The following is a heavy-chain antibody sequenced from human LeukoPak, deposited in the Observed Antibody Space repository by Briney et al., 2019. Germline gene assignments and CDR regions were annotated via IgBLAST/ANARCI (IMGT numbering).Heavy chain of an antibody. V-gene: IGHV4-59*11. D-gene: IGHD2-15*01. CDR1: GGSISSHY. Sequence: SETLSLTCTVSGGSISSHYWSWIRQPPGKGLEWIGYIYYSGSTNYNPSLKSRVTIPVDTSKSQFSLKLSSVTAADTAVYYCARDGCSGGSCYGGGNWFDPWGQGTLVTVSS. CDR2: IYYSGST. J-gene: IGHJ5*02. CDR3: ARDGCSGGSCYGGGNWFDP.